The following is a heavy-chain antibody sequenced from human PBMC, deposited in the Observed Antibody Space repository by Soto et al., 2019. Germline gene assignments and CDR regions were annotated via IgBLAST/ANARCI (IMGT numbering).Heavy chain of an antibody. CDR2: IHRDGTTT. V-gene: IGHV3-74*01. CDR3: ARVAGVCSGSSWELYCMDV. Sequence: EVQLVESGGGLVQPGGSLRLSCAASGFTLSWYWMHWVRQAPGKGLVWVSRIHRDGTTTTYADSVRGRFTISRYNAKHNLYLQMNGLRAEDTAVYYCARVAGVCSGSSWELYCMDVWGQGTTVSVSS. CDR1: GFTLSWYW. D-gene: IGHD2-8*02. J-gene: IGHJ6*02.